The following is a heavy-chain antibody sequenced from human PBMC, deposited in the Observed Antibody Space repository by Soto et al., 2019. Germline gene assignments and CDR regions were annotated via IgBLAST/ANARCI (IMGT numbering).Heavy chain of an antibody. CDR2: IKSKTDGGTA. D-gene: IGHD3-9*01. CDR1: GFNLSHPW. CDR3: TTGIHYDILTGYHNVAY. J-gene: IGHJ4*02. Sequence: GGSLRLSCVASGFNLSHPWMTWVRQAAGKGLEWVGRIKSKTDGGTADYAAPVKGRATISRDDSKNTVYLQMNSLKTEDTAVYYCTTGIHYDILTGYHNVAYWGQGALVTVSS. V-gene: IGHV3-15*01.